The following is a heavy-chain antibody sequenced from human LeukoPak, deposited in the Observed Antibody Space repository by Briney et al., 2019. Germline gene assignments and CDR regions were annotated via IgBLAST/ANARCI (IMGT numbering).Heavy chain of an antibody. V-gene: IGHV3-53*01. CDR2: IYSGGNT. CDR3: ARRAGEYSHPYDY. Sequence: GGSLRLSCTVSGFAVSSNSMSWVRQAPGKGLEWVSFIYSGGNTHYSDSVKGRFAISRDNSKNTLYLQMNSLRAEDTAVYYCARRAGEYSHPYDYWGQGTLVTVSS. D-gene: IGHD4-17*01. CDR1: GFAVSSNS. J-gene: IGHJ4*02.